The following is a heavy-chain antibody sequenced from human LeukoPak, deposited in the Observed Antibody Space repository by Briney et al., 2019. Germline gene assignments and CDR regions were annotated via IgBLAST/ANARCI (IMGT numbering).Heavy chain of an antibody. V-gene: IGHV3-33*01. D-gene: IGHD4-17*01. J-gene: IGHJ6*04. CDR3: ARDYDYGDYVGVEHGVDV. CDR2: IWYDGSNK. CDR1: GFTFSSYG. Sequence: GRSLRLSCAASGFTFSSYGMHWVRQAPGKGLEWVAVIWYDGSNKYYADSVKGRFTISRDNSKNTLYLQMNSLRAEDTAVYYCARDYDYGDYVGVEHGVDVWGKGTTVTVSS.